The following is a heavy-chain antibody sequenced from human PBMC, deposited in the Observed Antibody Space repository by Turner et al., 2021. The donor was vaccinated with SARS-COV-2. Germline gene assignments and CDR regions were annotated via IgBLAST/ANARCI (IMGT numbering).Heavy chain of an antibody. V-gene: IGHV1-2*02. Sequence: QVQLVQSGAEVKKPGASVKVSCKASGYTFAGYYIHWVRQAPGQGLKWMEWINPNSGGTNYAQRFQGRVTMTGDTSISTAYMELSTLRSDDTAVYYCARSVSWLQSLTVDYWGQGTLVTVSS. J-gene: IGHJ4*02. CDR1: GYTFAGYY. D-gene: IGHD5-12*01. CDR2: INPNSGGT. CDR3: ARSVSWLQSLTVDY.